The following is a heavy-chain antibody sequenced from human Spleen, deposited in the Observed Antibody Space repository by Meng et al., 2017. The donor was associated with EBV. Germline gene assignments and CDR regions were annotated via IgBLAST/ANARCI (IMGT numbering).Heavy chain of an antibody. CDR1: GGTFNTYA. CDR3: ARARGYSGYQLSYFDY. J-gene: IGHJ4*02. D-gene: IGHD5-12*01. V-gene: IGHV1-2*04. Sequence: QVQLVQSGAEERRPGSSVEVSCKASGGTFNTYAISWVRQAPGQGLEWMGWINPNTGGTNYAQKFQGWVTMTRDTSISTAYMEVSRLRSDDTAVYYCARARGYSGYQLSYFDYWGQGTLVTVSS. CDR2: INPNTGGT.